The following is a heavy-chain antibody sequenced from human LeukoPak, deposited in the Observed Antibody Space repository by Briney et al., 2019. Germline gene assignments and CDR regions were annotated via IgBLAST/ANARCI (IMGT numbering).Heavy chain of an antibody. V-gene: IGHV3-30*04. D-gene: IGHD3-3*01. Sequence: PGGSLRLSCAASGFTFSSYAMHWVRQAPGKGLEWVAVISYDGSNKYYADSVRGRFTISRDNSKNTLYLQMNSLRAEDTAVYYCAREGTYDFWSGTNWFDPWGQGTLVTVSS. CDR2: ISYDGSNK. CDR1: GFTFSSYA. CDR3: AREGTYDFWSGTNWFDP. J-gene: IGHJ5*02.